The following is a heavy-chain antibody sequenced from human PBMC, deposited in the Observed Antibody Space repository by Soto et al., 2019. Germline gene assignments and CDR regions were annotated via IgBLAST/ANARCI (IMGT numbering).Heavy chain of an antibody. V-gene: IGHV3-23*01. CDR3: AKGDYDFWSGYQQYYYYYGMDV. D-gene: IGHD3-3*01. CDR1: GFTFSIYA. CDR2: ISGSGGST. Sequence: GGSLRLSCAASGFTFSIYAMSWVRHAPGKGLEWVSAISGSGGSTYYADSVKGRFTISRDNSKNTLYLQMNSLRAEDTAVYYCAKGDYDFWSGYQQYYYYYGMDVWGQGTTVTVSS. J-gene: IGHJ6*02.